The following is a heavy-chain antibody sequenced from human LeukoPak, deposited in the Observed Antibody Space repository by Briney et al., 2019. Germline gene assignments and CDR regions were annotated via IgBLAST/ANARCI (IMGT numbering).Heavy chain of an antibody. CDR2: INHSGST. D-gene: IGHD6-13*01. CDR3: ARERREGGSSWIDY. Sequence: SETLSLTCAVYGGSFSGYYWSWIRQPPGKGLEWIGEINHSGSTNYNPSLKSRVTISVDTSKNQFSLKLSSVTAADTAVYYCARERREGGSSWIDYWGRGTLVTVSS. J-gene: IGHJ4*02. V-gene: IGHV4-34*01. CDR1: GGSFSGYY.